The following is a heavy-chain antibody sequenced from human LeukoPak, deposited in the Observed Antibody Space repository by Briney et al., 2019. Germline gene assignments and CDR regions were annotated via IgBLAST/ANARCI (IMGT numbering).Heavy chain of an antibody. CDR2: ISGSGGST. CDR1: GFTFSSYA. D-gene: IGHD6-13*01. Sequence: GGSLRLSCAASGFTFSSYAMHWVRQAPGKGLEWVSVISGSGGSTYYADSVKGRFTISGDNSKNTLYLQMNSLRAEDTAVYYCAKGLYSSSWYVPFDYWGQGTLVTVSS. V-gene: IGHV3-23*01. CDR3: AKGLYSSSWYVPFDY. J-gene: IGHJ4*02.